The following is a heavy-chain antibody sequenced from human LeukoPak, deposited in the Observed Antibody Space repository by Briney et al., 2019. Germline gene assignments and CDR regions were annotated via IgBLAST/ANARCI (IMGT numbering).Heavy chain of an antibody. J-gene: IGHJ6*02. Sequence: SETLSLTCTVSGGSISSYCWSWIRQPPGKGLEWIGYIYYSGSTNYNPSLKSRVTISVDTSKNQFSLKLSSVTAADTAVYYCARRGKWLVRGMDVWGQGTTVTVSS. V-gene: IGHV4-59*01. CDR1: GGSISSYC. D-gene: IGHD6-19*01. CDR3: ARRGKWLVRGMDV. CDR2: IYYSGST.